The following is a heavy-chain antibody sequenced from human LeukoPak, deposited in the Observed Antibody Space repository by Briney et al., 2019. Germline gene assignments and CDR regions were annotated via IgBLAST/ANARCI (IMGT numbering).Heavy chain of an antibody. J-gene: IGHJ6*02. CDR1: GFTFSSYA. Sequence: GGSLRLSCAASGFTFSSYAMSWVRQAPGKGLGWVSAIGSSGGNSYYADSVKGQFTISRDNSKNTVYLQMNSLRAEDTAVYYCAKDLLYSSLGMDVWGQGTTVTVSS. CDR2: IGSSGGNS. V-gene: IGHV3-23*01. D-gene: IGHD6-6*01. CDR3: AKDLLYSSLGMDV.